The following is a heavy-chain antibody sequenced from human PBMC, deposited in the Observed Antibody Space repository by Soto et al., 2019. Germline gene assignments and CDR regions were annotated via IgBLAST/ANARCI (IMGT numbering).Heavy chain of an antibody. V-gene: IGHV1-18*01. J-gene: IGHJ6*02. CDR3: ARDLLYSGYDLEAYYYYYGMDV. CDR1: GYTFTSYG. Sequence: GASVKVSCKASGYTFTSYGISWVRQAPGQGLEWMGWISAYNGNTNYAQKLQGRVTMTTDTSTSTAYMELRSLRSDDTAVYYCARDLLYSGYDLEAYYYYYGMDVWGQGTTVTVSS. D-gene: IGHD5-12*01. CDR2: ISAYNGNT.